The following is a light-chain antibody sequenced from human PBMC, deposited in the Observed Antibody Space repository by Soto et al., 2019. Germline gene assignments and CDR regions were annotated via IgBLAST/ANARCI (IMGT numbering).Light chain of an antibody. CDR1: SSDVGAYNY. CDR3: FSFTTDWTHV. CDR2: EVS. J-gene: IGLJ1*01. Sequence: QSALTQPASVSGSPGQSITISCTGTSSDVGAYNYVSWFQQHPGKAPTLIISEVSNRPSGVSNRFSGSKSDNAASLTISGLQAEDEADYFCFSFTTDWTHVFGTGTKVTVL. V-gene: IGLV2-14*01.